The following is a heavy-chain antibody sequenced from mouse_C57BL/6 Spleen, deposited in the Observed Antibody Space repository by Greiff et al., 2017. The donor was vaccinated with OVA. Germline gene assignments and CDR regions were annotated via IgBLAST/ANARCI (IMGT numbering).Heavy chain of an antibody. J-gene: IGHJ2*01. CDR3: AREGYDYDGTSTFDY. Sequence: EVQLQQSGPVLVKPGASVKMSCKASGYTFTDYYMNWVKQSHGKSLEWIGVINPYNGGTSYNQKFKGKATLTVDKSSSTAYMELNSLTSEDSAVYYCAREGYDYDGTSTFDYWGQGTTLTVSS. CDR2: INPYNGGT. V-gene: IGHV1-19*01. D-gene: IGHD2-4*01. CDR1: GYTFTDYY.